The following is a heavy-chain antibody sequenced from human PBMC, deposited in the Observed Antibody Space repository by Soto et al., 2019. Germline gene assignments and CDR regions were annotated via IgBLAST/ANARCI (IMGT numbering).Heavy chain of an antibody. Sequence: KTSETLSLTCTVSGGSVTNSSYHWGWIRQSPGKGLEWIGSVYYRGRSYSKSSVKSRVTISVDTSKNRFSLSLNSVTASDTAVYFCVSQRTTVPTQAYFDYWGPGALVTVSS. V-gene: IGHV4-39*01. J-gene: IGHJ4*02. D-gene: IGHD4-17*01. CDR2: VYYRGRS. CDR3: VSQRTTVPTQAYFDY. CDR1: GGSVTNSSYH.